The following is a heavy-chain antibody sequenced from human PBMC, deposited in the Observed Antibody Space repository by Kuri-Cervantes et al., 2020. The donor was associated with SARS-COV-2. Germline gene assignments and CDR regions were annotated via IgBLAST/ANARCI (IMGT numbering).Heavy chain of an antibody. CDR3: AKDMAYCGGDCSFGYYYYYGMDA. CDR2: ISGSGGST. V-gene: IGHV3-23*01. Sequence: GGSLRLSCAASGFTFSSYAMSWVRQAPGKGLEWVSAISGSGGSTYYADSVKGRFTISRDNSKNTLYLQMNSLRAEDTAVYYCAKDMAYCGGDCSFGYYYYYGMDAWGQGTTATVSS. J-gene: IGHJ6*02. CDR1: GFTFSSYA. D-gene: IGHD2-21*02.